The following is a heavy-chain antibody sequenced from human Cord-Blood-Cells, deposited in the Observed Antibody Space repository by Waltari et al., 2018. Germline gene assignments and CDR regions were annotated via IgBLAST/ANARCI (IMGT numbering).Heavy chain of an antibody. Sequence: EVQLVESGGGLVQPGGSLRLSCAASGFTVSSNYMSWVRQAPGKGLEWVSVIYSGGSTYYADSVKGRFNISRDNSKNTLYLQMNSLRAEDTAVYYCARENRDYYDSSGLDYWGQGTLVTVSS. CDR3: ARENRDYYDSSGLDY. CDR2: IYSGGST. V-gene: IGHV3-66*01. CDR1: GFTVSSNY. D-gene: IGHD3-22*01. J-gene: IGHJ4*02.